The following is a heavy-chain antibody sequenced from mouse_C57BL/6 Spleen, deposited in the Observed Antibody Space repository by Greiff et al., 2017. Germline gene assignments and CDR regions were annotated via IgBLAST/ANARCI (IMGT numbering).Heavy chain of an antibody. CDR3: ARGRLSTMVTTYAMDY. V-gene: IGHV5-4*03. D-gene: IGHD2-2*01. J-gene: IGHJ4*01. CDR1: GFTFSSYA. Sequence: EVKLVESGGGLVKPGGSLKLSCAASGFTFSSYAMSWVRQTPEKRLAWVATISDGGSYTYYPDNVKGRFTISRDNAKNNLYLQMSHLKSEDTAMYYCARGRLSTMVTTYAMDYWGQGASVTVSS. CDR2: ISDGGSYT.